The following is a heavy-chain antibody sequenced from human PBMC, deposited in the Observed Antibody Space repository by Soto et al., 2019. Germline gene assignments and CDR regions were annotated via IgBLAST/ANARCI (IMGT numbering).Heavy chain of an antibody. D-gene: IGHD5-12*01. CDR2: TSGSGETT. Sequence: EVQLLEAGGGLVQPGGPLRLSCVASGFSFSDFGMSWVRQAPGKGLEWVSATSGSGETTYYADSVKGRFTIYRDNSKNTLYVQMNSLRVEDTAVYYCAKDLGYDGSGIKIWGQGTLVTVSP. V-gene: IGHV3-23*01. J-gene: IGHJ4*02. CDR3: AKDLGYDGSGIKI. CDR1: GFSFSDFG.